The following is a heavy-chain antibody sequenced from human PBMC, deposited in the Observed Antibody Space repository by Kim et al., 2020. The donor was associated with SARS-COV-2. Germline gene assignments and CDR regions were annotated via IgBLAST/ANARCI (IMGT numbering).Heavy chain of an antibody. J-gene: IGHJ6*02. D-gene: IGHD2-21*02. CDR2: IYPGDSDT. CDR3: ARRGVVTAIPYYYYGMDV. Sequence: GESLKISCKGSGYSFTSYWIGWVRQMPGKGLEWMGIIYPGDSDTRYSPSFQGQVTISADKSISTAYLQWSSLKASDTAMYYCARRGVVTAIPYYYYGMDVWGQGTTVTVSS. V-gene: IGHV5-51*01. CDR1: GYSFTSYW.